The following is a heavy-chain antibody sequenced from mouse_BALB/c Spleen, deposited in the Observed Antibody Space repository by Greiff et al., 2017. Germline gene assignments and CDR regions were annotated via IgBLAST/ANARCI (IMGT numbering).Heavy chain of an antibody. CDR1: GFTFSSFG. CDR3: AREYGNSYYYAMDY. D-gene: IGHD2-10*02. V-gene: IGHV5-17*03. CDR2: ISSGSSTI. Sequence: EVMLVESGGGLVQPGGSRKLSCAASGFTFSSFGMHWVRQAPEKGLEWVAYISSGSSTIYYPDSVKGRFTISRDNAKNNLYLQMSSLKSEDTAMYYCAREYGNSYYYAMDYWGQGTSVTVSS. J-gene: IGHJ4*01.